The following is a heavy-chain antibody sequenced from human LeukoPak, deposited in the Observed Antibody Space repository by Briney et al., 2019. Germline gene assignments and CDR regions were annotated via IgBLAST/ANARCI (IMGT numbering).Heavy chain of an antibody. V-gene: IGHV3-23*01. CDR3: AKFYDSSGYYYFDY. CDR1: GFTFRSYA. D-gene: IGHD3-22*01. J-gene: IGHJ4*02. CDR2: ICGSGGST. Sequence: GGSLRLSCAASGFTFRSYAMTWVRQAPGKGLEWVSRICGSGGSTYYADSVKGRFTISRDNSKNTLYLQMNSLRAEDTAVYCCAKFYDSSGYYYFDYWGQGTLVTVSS.